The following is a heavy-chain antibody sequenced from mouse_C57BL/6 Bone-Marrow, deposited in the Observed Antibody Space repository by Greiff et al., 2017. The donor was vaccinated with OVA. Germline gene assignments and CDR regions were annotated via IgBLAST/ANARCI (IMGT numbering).Heavy chain of an antibody. Sequence: EVKLVESGAGLVKPGGSLKLSCAASGFTFSSYAMSWVRQTPEKSLEWVAYISSGGGYIDYADTVKGRFTITRDKARNTPYLQMSSLKSEDPAMYYYTRGRLLGYLDYWGQGTTLTVSS. V-gene: IGHV5-9-1*02. CDR2: ISSGGGYI. D-gene: IGHD2-3*01. J-gene: IGHJ2*01. CDR1: GFTFSSYA. CDR3: TRGRLLGYLDY.